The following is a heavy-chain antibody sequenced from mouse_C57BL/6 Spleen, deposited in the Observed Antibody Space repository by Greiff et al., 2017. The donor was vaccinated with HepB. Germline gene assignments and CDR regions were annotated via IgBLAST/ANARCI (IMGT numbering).Heavy chain of an antibody. CDR3: ARRRTFITTVEGLWYFDV. V-gene: IGHV1-54*01. D-gene: IGHD1-1*01. CDR2: INPGSGGT. Sequence: QVQLQQSGAELVRPGTSVKVSCKASGYAFTNYLIEWVKQRPGQGLEWIGVINPGSGGTNYNEKFKGKATLTADKSSSTAYMQLSSLTSEDSAVYFCARRRTFITTVEGLWYFDVWGTGTTVTVSS. J-gene: IGHJ1*03. CDR1: GYAFTNYL.